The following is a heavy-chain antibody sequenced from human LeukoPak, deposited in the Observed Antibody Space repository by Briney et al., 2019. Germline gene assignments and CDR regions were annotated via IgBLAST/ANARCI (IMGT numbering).Heavy chain of an antibody. CDR1: GFTFSTYW. J-gene: IGHJ4*02. CDR3: VNSPYGGFGLY. V-gene: IGHV3-74*01. Sequence: GGSLGLSCAASGFTFSTYWMHWVRQAPGKGLMWVSRVNSAGSDTTYADSVKGRFTISRDNAKNTLYLQMNSLRAEDTAVYYCVNSPYGGFGLYWGQGTLVTVSS. D-gene: IGHD5-12*01. CDR2: VNSAGSDT.